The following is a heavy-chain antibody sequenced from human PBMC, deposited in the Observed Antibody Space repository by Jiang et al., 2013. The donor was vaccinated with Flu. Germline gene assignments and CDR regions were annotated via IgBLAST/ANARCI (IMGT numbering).Heavy chain of an antibody. CDR2: INPNSGGT. CDR1: GYTFTGYY. D-gene: IGHD1-26*01. J-gene: IGHJ4*02. CDR3: ARAHRLVGAPDY. Sequence: SGYTFTGYYMHWVRQAPGQGLEWMGWINPNSGGTNYAQKFQGRVTMTRDTSISTAYMELSRLRSDDTAVYYCARAHRLVGAPDYWGQGTLVTVSS. V-gene: IGHV1-2*02.